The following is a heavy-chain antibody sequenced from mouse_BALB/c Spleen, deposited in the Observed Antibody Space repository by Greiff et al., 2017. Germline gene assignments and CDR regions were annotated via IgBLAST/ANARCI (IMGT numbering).Heavy chain of an antibody. CDR1: GFNFKDYY. CDR3: ARSGYLDY. V-gene: IGHV14-1*02. Sequence: VQLQQSGAELVRPGALVKLSCKASGFNFKDYYMHWVKQRPEQGLEWIGWIDPENGNTEYDPKFQGKASITADTSSNTAYLQLSSLTSEDTAVYYWARSGYLDYWGQGTTLTVSS. J-gene: IGHJ2*01. CDR2: IDPENGNT.